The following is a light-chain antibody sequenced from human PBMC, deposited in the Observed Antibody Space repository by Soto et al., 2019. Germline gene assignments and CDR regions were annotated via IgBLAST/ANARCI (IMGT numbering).Light chain of an antibody. CDR1: QSLVYSDGNTF. CDR2: RVS. Sequence: DVVLTQSPLSLSVTLGQPASISCSSSQSLVYSDGNTFLHWFQQRPGQSPRRLIYRVSNRDSGVPDRFSGSGSGTDFTLKISRVEAEDVGIYYCIQSTHWPISFGGGTKVDIK. J-gene: IGKJ4*01. CDR3: IQSTHWPIS. V-gene: IGKV2-30*01.